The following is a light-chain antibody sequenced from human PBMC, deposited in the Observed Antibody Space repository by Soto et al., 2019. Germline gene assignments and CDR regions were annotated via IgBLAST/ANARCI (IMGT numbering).Light chain of an antibody. CDR1: QSISRQ. CDR3: LQYRNYRT. CDR2: QAS. J-gene: IGKJ1*01. V-gene: IGKV1-5*03. Sequence: DIQMTQSPSTLSASVGDRVSITCRASQSISRQLAWYQQKPGKAPNLLIYQASNLESGVPSRFSGSGSGTVFTLISSSLPPDVLANYYYLQYRNYRTFGQGTKVEVK.